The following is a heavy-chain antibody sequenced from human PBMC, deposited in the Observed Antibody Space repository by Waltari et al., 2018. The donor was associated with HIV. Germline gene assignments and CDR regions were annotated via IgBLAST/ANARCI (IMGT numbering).Heavy chain of an antibody. Sequence: QVQLVESGGGVVQPGRSLRLSCAASGFTFSSYALHWVRQAPGKGLEWVAVISYDGSNKYYADSVKCRFTISRDNSKNTLYLQMNSLRAEDTAVYYCASFSGYGYYYYYTMDVWGQGTTVTVSS. V-gene: IGHV3-30*04. CDR2: ISYDGSNK. D-gene: IGHD5-12*01. J-gene: IGHJ6*02. CDR3: ASFSGYGYYYYYTMDV. CDR1: GFTFSSYA.